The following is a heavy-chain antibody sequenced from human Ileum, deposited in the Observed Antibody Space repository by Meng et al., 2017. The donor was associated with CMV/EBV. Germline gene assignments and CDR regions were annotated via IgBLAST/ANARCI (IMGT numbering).Heavy chain of an antibody. J-gene: IGHJ6*02. V-gene: IGHV4-34*01. CDR2: INHSGST. D-gene: IGHD4-11*01. CDR3: ARDPSAVTPYYYGMDV. Sequence: GPLRLSCAAYGGSFSGYYWSWIRQPPGKGLEWIGEINHSGSTNYNPSLKSRVTISVDTSKNQFSLKLSSVTAADTAVYYCARDPSAVTPYYYGMDVWGQGTTVTVSS. CDR1: GGSFSGYY.